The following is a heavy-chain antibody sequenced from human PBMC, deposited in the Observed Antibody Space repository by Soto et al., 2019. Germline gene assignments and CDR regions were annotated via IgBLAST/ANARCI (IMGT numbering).Heavy chain of an antibody. J-gene: IGHJ3*02. CDR3: GKDMVQFFWLDDAFDI. Sequence: EVQLVESGGGLVQPGRSLRLSCAASGFTFDDYAMHWVRQAPGKGLEWISGISWNSGSIGYADSVKGRFTISRDNAKNSLYLQMNSLRAEDTALYYCGKDMVQFFWLDDAFDIWGQGTMVTVSS. V-gene: IGHV3-9*01. CDR1: GFTFDDYA. D-gene: IGHD3-9*01. CDR2: ISWNSGSI.